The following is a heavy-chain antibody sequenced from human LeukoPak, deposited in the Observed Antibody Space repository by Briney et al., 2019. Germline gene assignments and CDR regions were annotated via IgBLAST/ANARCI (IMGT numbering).Heavy chain of an antibody. CDR1: GGSISSSSYY. J-gene: IGHJ4*02. D-gene: IGHD3/OR15-3a*01. Sequence: SETLSLTCTVSGGSISSSSYYWGWIRQPPGKGLEWIGSIYYSGNTYYNPSLKSRVTISVDTSKNQFSLRLTSVTAADTAVYYCARQTGSGLFILPGGQGTLVTVSS. CDR3: ARQTGSGLFILP. V-gene: IGHV4-39*01. CDR2: IYYSGNT.